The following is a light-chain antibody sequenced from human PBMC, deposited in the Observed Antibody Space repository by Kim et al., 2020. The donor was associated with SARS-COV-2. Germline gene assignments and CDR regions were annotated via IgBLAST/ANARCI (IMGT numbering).Light chain of an antibody. CDR1: QSVSSK. CDR3: QQYNIWRT. Sequence: SVFPGERSTLSCLASQSVSSKLAWYQQRPGQAPRLLIYGASTRAPGIPARFSASGSVTEFTLVIGSLQPEDFAVYYCQQYNIWRTFGQGTKVDIK. V-gene: IGKV3-15*01. J-gene: IGKJ1*01. CDR2: GAS.